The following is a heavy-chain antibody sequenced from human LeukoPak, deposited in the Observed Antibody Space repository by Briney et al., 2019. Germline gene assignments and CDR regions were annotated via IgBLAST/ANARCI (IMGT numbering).Heavy chain of an antibody. CDR2: ISYSGST. CDR1: GGSVSSGSYF. J-gene: IGHJ6*04. D-gene: IGHD2-2*01. V-gene: IGHV4-61*01. Sequence: SETLSLTCTVSGGSVSSGSYFWSWIRQPPGKGLEWIGYISYSGSTNYNPSLKSRVTISVDTSKNQFSLKLSSVTAADTAVYYCARYRRSVPADIRPNYGMDVWGKGTTVTVSS. CDR3: ARYRRSVPADIRPNYGMDV.